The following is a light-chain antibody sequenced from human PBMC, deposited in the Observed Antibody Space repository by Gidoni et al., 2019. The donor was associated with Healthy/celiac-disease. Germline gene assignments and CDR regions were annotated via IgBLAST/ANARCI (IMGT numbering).Light chain of an antibody. CDR2: DAS. Sequence: EIVLTQSPATLSLSPGERATLSCRASQSVSSYLAWYQQKPGQAPRLLIYDASNRATGIPARFSGSGSGTDFTLTISSLEPEDFAVYYCQQRSNWPRSLTFGGXTKVEIE. V-gene: IGKV3-11*01. CDR3: QQRSNWPRSLT. J-gene: IGKJ4*01. CDR1: QSVSSY.